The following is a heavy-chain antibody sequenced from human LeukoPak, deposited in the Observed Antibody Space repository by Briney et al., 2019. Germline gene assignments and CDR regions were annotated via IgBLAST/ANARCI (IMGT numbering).Heavy chain of an antibody. CDR2: INPNDGSA. CDR1: GYTFTSHY. D-gene: IGHD5-24*01. Sequence: GASVKVSCKASGYTFTSHYVHWVRQAPGQGLEWMGTINPNDGSATYAQRFQGRVTMTSDTSTATGYMELRSLRSEDTAVYYCAKGGEMANDYWGQGTLVTVSS. V-gene: IGHV1-46*01. J-gene: IGHJ4*02. CDR3: AKGGEMANDY.